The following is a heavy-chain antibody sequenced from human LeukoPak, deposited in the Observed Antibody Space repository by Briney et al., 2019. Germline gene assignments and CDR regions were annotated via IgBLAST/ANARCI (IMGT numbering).Heavy chain of an antibody. CDR2: ISYDGSNK. CDR1: GFTFSSYA. J-gene: IGHJ3*02. Sequence: GRSLRLSCAASGFTFSSYAMHWVRQAPGKGLEWVAVISYDGSNKYYADSVKGRFTISRDNSKNTLYLQMNSLRAEDTAVYYCARKNSYAFDIWGQGTMVTVSS. CDR3: ARKNSYAFDI. V-gene: IGHV3-30*07. D-gene: IGHD4-11*01.